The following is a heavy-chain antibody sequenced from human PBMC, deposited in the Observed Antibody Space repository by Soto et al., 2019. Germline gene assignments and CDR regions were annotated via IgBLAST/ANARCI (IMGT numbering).Heavy chain of an antibody. CDR2: IYPGDSDT. J-gene: IGHJ3*02. Sequence: PGESLKISCKGSGYSFTSYWIGWVRQMSGKGLEWMGIIYPGDSDTRYSPSFQGQVTISADKSISTAYLQWSSLKASDTAMYYCAIHYGSGSYLEPDAFDIWGQGTMVTVSS. D-gene: IGHD3-10*01. V-gene: IGHV5-51*01. CDR3: AIHYGSGSYLEPDAFDI. CDR1: GYSFTSYW.